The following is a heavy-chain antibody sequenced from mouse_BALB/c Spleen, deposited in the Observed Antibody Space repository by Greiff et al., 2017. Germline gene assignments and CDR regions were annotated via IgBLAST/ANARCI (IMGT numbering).Heavy chain of an antibody. Sequence: VKLVESGPGLVAPSQSLSITCTASGFSLTSYGVHWVRQPPGKGLEWLGVIWAGGSTNYNSALMSRLSISKDNSKSQVFLKMNSLQTDDTAMYYCARGGAMITYYAMDYWGQGTSVTVSS. V-gene: IGHV2-9*02. CDR1: GFSLTSYG. D-gene: IGHD2-4*01. CDR3: ARGGAMITYYAMDY. J-gene: IGHJ4*01. CDR2: IWAGGST.